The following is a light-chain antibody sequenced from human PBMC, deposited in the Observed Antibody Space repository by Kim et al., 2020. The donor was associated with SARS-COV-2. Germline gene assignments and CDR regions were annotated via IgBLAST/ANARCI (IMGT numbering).Light chain of an antibody. J-gene: IGKJ5*01. CDR3: QQYNNWPLT. CDR1: QTISNN. CDR2: GAA. Sequence: VSPRERATLSCRASQTISNNLAWYQQKPGQSPRLLIYGAATRATGIPARFSGSVSGTEFTLTISSLQSEDFAVYYCQQYNNWPLTFGQGTRLEIK. V-gene: IGKV3-15*01.